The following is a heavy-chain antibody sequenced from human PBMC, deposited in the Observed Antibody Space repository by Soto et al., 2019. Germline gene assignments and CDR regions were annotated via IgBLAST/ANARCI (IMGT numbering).Heavy chain of an antibody. J-gene: IGHJ4*02. D-gene: IGHD3-16*02. CDR1: GYIFKNYA. V-gene: IGHV1-69*01. CDR3: ARNLYDYVWGSYRH. CDR2: IIPVFGTP. Sequence: QVQLVQSGAEVKETGSSVKVSCKSSGYIFKNYAVTGLRQAPGQGLEWMGGIIPVFGTPDYSQKFRGRVTITADESTSTVYMELRSLTSEDTAVYYCARNLYDYVWGSYRHWGQGTLVTVSS.